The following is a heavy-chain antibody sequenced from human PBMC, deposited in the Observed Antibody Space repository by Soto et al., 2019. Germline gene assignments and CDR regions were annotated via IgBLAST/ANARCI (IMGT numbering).Heavy chain of an antibody. Sequence: QVQLQQWGAGLLKPSETLSLTCAVYGGSFSGYYWSWICQPPGKGLEWIGEINHSGSTNYNPSLKSRVRISVDTSKNQFSLKLSSVTAADTAVYYCARGKVTIFGVVRHYYYMYVWGKGTTVTVSS. J-gene: IGHJ6*03. V-gene: IGHV4-34*01. D-gene: IGHD3-3*01. CDR1: GGSFSGYY. CDR3: ARGKVTIFGVVRHYYYMYV. CDR2: INHSGST.